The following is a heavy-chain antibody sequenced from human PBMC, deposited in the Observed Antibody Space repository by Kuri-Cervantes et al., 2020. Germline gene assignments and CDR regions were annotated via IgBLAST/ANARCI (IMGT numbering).Heavy chain of an antibody. CDR3: AREDIAVAGGEGY. J-gene: IGHJ4*02. CDR1: GYSISSGYY. V-gene: IGHV4-38-2*02. D-gene: IGHD6-19*01. Sequence: GSLRLSCTVSGYSISSGYYWGWIRQPPGKGLEWIGSIYHSGSTYYNPSLKSRVTISVDTSKNQFSLKLSSVTAADTAVYYCAREDIAVAGGEGYWGQGTLVTVSS. CDR2: IYHSGST.